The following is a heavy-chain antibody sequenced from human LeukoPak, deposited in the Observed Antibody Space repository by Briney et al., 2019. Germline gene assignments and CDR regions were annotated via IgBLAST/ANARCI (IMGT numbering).Heavy chain of an antibody. J-gene: IGHJ4*02. Sequence: PGGSLRLSCAASGFTFSSYGMHWVRQAPGKGLEWVAFIRYDGSNKYYADSVKGRFTISRDNSKNTLYLQMNSLRAEDTAVYYCAKVYYGADYYFGYWGQGTLVTVSS. CDR2: IRYDGSNK. V-gene: IGHV3-30*02. D-gene: IGHD3-22*01. CDR3: AKVYYGADYYFGY. CDR1: GFTFSSYG.